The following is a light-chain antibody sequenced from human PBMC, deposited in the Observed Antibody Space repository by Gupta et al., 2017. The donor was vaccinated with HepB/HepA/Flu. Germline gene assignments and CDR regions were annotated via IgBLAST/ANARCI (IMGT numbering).Light chain of an antibody. CDR3: DSYAGSSSVVV. CDR1: SSDVGGYNL. CDR2: EVS. Sequence: QSALTQPASVSGSPGPSITIACTGTSSDVGGYNLVSWYHQHPGKAPKLMIYEVSKRPSGVADRFSGSKSGNTASLTIAGLQAEEEADYYCDSYAGSSSVVVFGGGTKLTVL. J-gene: IGLJ2*01. V-gene: IGLV2-23*02.